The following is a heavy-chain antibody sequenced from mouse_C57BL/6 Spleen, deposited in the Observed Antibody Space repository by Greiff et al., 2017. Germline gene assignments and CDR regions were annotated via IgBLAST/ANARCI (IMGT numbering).Heavy chain of an antibody. J-gene: IGHJ2*01. CDR2: IYPGGGYT. V-gene: IGHV1-63*01. CDR1: GYTFTNYW. Sequence: VQLQQSGAELVRPGTSVKMSCEASGYTFTNYWIGWAKQRPGHGLEWIGDIYPGGGYTNYNEKFKGKATLTADKSSSTAYMQFSSLTSEDSAIYYCARRGITTVVAPFDYWGQGTTLTVSS. CDR3: ARRGITTVVAPFDY. D-gene: IGHD1-1*01.